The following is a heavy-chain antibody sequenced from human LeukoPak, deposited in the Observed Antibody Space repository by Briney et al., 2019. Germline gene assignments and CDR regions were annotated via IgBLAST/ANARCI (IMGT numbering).Heavy chain of an antibody. V-gene: IGHV3-21*01. Sequence: PGGSLRLSCAASGFTFSSYYMSWVRQAPGKGLEWVSSISRSSSYIYYADSVEGRFTISRDNAKNSLYLQMNSLRAEDTAVYYCARDRVGGPSVVVTDAFDTGGQGTMVTVS. J-gene: IGHJ3*02. CDR1: GFTFSSYY. D-gene: IGHD1-26*01. CDR2: ISRSSSYI. CDR3: ARDRVGGPSVVVTDAFDT.